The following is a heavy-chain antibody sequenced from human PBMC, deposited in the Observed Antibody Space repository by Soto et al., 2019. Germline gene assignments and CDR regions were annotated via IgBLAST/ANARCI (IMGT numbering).Heavy chain of an antibody. Sequence: GGSLRLSCAASGFTFSSYGMHWVRQAPGKGLEWVAVIWYDGSNKYYEDSVKGRFTISRDNSKNTLYLQMNSLRAEDTAVYYCARDKAKAMVVSKWFDPWGQRTRVTVAS. J-gene: IGHJ5*02. CDR3: ARDKAKAMVVSKWFDP. CDR1: GFTFSSYG. V-gene: IGHV3-33*01. D-gene: IGHD5-18*01. CDR2: IWYDGSNK.